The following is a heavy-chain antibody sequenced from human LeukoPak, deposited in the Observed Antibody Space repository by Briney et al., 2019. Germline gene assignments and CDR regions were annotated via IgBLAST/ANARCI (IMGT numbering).Heavy chain of an antibody. D-gene: IGHD2-21*01. CDR2: IYYSGGT. V-gene: IGHV4-31*03. CDR1: GGSTNSHAYY. Sequence: PSETLSLTCSVSGGSTNSHAYYWSWVRQHPGKGLEWIGYIYYSGGTYYNPSLKSRITISVDTSENQFSLKLSSVTAADTAVYYCARGDRSYYHYGMDVWGQGTTVTVSS. CDR3: ARGDRSYYHYGMDV. J-gene: IGHJ6*02.